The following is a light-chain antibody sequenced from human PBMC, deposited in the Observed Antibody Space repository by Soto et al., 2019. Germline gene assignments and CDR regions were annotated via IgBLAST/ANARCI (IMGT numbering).Light chain of an antibody. Sequence: ESVLTQSAGTLSLSPGERATLSCRARQSVRSNYLAWYQQKPGQAPRLLIYGASTRATGIPDRFSGSGSGTDFTLTISRLEPEDSVVYYCKHYSSSPTCPFGHGTKWESK. CDR3: KHYSSSPTCP. V-gene: IGKV3-20*01. CDR1: QSVRSNY. J-gene: IGKJ1*01. CDR2: GAS.